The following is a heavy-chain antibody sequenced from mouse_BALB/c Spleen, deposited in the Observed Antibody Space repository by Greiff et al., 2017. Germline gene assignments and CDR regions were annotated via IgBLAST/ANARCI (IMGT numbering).Heavy chain of an antibody. CDR1: GDSITSGY. Sequence: EVKVVESGPSLVKPSQTLSLTCSVTGDSITSGYWNWIRKFPGNKLEYMGYISYSGSTYYNPSLKSRISITRDTSKNQYYLQLNSVTTEDTATYYCARYRGLGRGFDYWGQGTTLTVSS. J-gene: IGHJ2*01. V-gene: IGHV3-8*02. CDR2: ISYSGST. CDR3: ARYRGLGRGFDY. D-gene: IGHD4-1*01.